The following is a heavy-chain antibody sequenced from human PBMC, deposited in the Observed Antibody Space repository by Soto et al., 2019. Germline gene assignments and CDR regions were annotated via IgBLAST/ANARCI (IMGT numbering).Heavy chain of an antibody. CDR1: GFTFSSCA. V-gene: IGHV3-23*01. J-gene: IGHJ4*02. CDR3: ARLRITNFGVVTGHYFDY. D-gene: IGHD3-3*01. Sequence: GGSLRLSCAASGFTFSSCAMSWVRQAPGKGLEWVSAISGSGGSTYYADSVKGRFTISRDNSKNTLYLQMNSLRAEDTAVYYCARLRITNFGVVTGHYFDYWGRGTLVTVSS. CDR2: ISGSGGST.